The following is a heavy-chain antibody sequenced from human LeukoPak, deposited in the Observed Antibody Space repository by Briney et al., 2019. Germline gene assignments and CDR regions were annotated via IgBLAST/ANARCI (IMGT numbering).Heavy chain of an antibody. CDR2: ISSSSSTI. CDR3: ARVYCSGGSCSTGDYFDY. CDR1: GFTFSSYS. D-gene: IGHD2-15*01. V-gene: IGHV3-48*01. Sequence: PGGSLGLSCAASGFTFSSYSMNWVRQAPGKGLEWVSYISSSSSTIYYADSVKGRFTISRDNAKNSLYLQMNSLRAEDTAVYYCARVYCSGGSCSTGDYFDYWGQGTLVTVSS. J-gene: IGHJ4*02.